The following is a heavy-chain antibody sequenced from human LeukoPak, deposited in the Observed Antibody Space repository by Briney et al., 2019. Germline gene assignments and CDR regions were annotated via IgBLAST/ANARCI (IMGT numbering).Heavy chain of an antibody. CDR3: AKWLYSSRNYFDY. Sequence: GGSLRLSCAASGFTFSSYGMSWVRQAPGKGLEWVSGISGSGSSTYYIDSVRGRFTISRDNSKNTLYLQMNSLRAEDTAVYYCAKWLYSSRNYFDYWGQGTLVTVSS. J-gene: IGHJ4*02. V-gene: IGHV3-23*01. D-gene: IGHD6-13*01. CDR1: GFTFSSYG. CDR2: ISGSGSST.